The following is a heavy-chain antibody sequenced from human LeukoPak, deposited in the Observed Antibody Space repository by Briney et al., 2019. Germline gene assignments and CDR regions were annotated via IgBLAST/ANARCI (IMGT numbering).Heavy chain of an antibody. V-gene: IGHV3-23*01. CDR3: AKRGVVIRVILVGFHKEASYFES. CDR1: GITLNNYG. Sequence: GGSLRLSCAVSGITLNNYGMTWVRQAPGRGLEWVAGISDSGGTTKYADSVKGRFTISRDNPKNTLYLQMNSLRAEDTAVYFCAKRGVVIRVILVGFHKEASYFESWGQGALVIVSS. D-gene: IGHD3/OR15-3a*01. J-gene: IGHJ4*02. CDR2: ISDSGGTT.